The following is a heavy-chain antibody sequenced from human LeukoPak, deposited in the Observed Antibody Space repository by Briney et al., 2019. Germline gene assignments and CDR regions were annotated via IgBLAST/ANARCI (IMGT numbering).Heavy chain of an antibody. Sequence: GASVKVSCKASGYTFTSYGISWVRQTPGQGLEWMGWISAYNGNTNYAQKLQGRVTMTTDTSTSTAYMELRSLRSDDTAVYYCARDGIWFGELFHYYYYMDVWGKGTTVTISS. V-gene: IGHV1-18*01. CDR1: GYTFTSYG. CDR2: ISAYNGNT. J-gene: IGHJ6*03. CDR3: ARDGIWFGELFHYYYYMDV. D-gene: IGHD3-10*01.